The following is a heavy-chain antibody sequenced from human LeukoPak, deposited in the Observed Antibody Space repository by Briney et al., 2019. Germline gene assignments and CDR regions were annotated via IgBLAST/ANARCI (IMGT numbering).Heavy chain of an antibody. V-gene: IGHV4-34*01. CDR3: ATGYSSSWAIFDY. CDR2: INHSGST. D-gene: IGHD6-13*01. CDR1: GGSFSGYY. Sequence: SETLSLTCAVYGGSFSGYYWSWIRQPPGKGLEWIGEINHSGSTNYNPSLKSRVTISVDTPKNQFSLKLSSVTAADTAVYYCATGYSSSWAIFDYWGQGTLVTVSS. J-gene: IGHJ4*02.